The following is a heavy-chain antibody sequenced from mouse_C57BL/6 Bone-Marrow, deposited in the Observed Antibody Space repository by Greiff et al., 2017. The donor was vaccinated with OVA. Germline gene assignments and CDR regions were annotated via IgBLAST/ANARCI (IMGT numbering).Heavy chain of an antibody. J-gene: IGHJ2*01. CDR3: ARPPSYCGSSLGV. D-gene: IGHD1-1*01. Sequence: VQLQQSGPELVKPGASVKISCKASGYAFSSSWMNWVKQRPGKGLEWIGRIYPGDGDTNYNGKFKGKATLTADKSSSTAYMQLSSLTSEDSAVYAGARPPSYCGSSLGVWGKGTTLTVSS. CDR2: IYPGDGDT. CDR1: GYAFSSSW. V-gene: IGHV1-82*01.